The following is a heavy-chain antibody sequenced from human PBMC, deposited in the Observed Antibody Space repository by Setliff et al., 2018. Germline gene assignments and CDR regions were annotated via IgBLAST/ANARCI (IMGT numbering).Heavy chain of an antibody. V-gene: IGHV4-39*07. J-gene: IGHJ4*02. D-gene: IGHD4-17*01. CDR2: ISYSGST. CDR1: GGSVSSSSYY. Sequence: SETLSLTCSVSGGSVSSSSYYWGWIRQPPGKGLEWIGSISYSGSTYYNPSLRSRVTISLDTSKNQFSPKLTSVTAADTAVYYCAGGRRYDYGWDFDYWGQGTLVTVSS. CDR3: AGGRRYDYGWDFDY.